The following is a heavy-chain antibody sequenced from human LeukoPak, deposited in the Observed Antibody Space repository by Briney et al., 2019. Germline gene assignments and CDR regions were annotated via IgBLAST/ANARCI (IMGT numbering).Heavy chain of an antibody. CDR3: ARQEQWLVLGPYYFDY. CDR2: IYYTGTT. J-gene: IGHJ4*02. D-gene: IGHD6-19*01. Sequence: SDTLSLTRTVSGGSISSSRYYWGWIRQPPGKGLGLIGTIYYTGTTYCNPSLKSRVTISVDTSRNQFSLKVTSVTAADTAVYYCARQEQWLVLGPYYFDYWGQGNLVTVSS. CDR1: GGSISSSRYY. V-gene: IGHV4-39*01.